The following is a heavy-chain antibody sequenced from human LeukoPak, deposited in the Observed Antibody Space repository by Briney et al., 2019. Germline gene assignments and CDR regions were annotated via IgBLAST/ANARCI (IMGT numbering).Heavy chain of an antibody. V-gene: IGHV3-23*01. CDR1: GFTFSSYA. D-gene: IGHD3-9*01. CDR3: AKAPNYDILTGYFDY. Sequence: PGGSLRLSCAASGFTFSSYAMSWVRQAQGKGLEWVSAISGSGGSTYYADSVKGRFTISRDNSKNTLYLQMNSLRAEDTAVYYCAKAPNYDILTGYFDYWGQGTLVTVSS. J-gene: IGHJ4*02. CDR2: ISGSGGST.